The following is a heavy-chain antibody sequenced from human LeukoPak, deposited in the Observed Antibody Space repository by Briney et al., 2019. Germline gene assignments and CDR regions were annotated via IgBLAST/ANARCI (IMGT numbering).Heavy chain of an antibody. CDR1: GFTFSNYW. CDR3: ARGSSDWYGIDY. D-gene: IGHD6-19*01. V-gene: IGHV3-74*01. J-gene: IGHJ4*02. Sequence: GGSLRLSCAASGFTFSNYWMYWVRQVPGKGLVCVSRINFDGTTTNYAGSVKGRFTISRDNAKNALYLQMDSLRVEDTAVYCCARGSSDWYGIDYWGQGALVNVSS. CDR2: INFDGTTT.